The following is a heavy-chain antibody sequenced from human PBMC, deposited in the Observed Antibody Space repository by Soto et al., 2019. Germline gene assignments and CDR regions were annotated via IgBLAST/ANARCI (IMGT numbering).Heavy chain of an antibody. Sequence: SETLSLTCTVSGGSISSSSYYWGWIRQPPGKGLEWIGSIYYSGSTYYNPSLKSRVTISVDTSKNQFSLKLSSVTAADTAVYYCARLVVYYFDSWGQGTLVTVSS. CDR2: IYYSGST. J-gene: IGHJ4*02. V-gene: IGHV4-39*01. D-gene: IGHD2-21*01. CDR1: GGSISSSSYY. CDR3: ARLVVYYFDS.